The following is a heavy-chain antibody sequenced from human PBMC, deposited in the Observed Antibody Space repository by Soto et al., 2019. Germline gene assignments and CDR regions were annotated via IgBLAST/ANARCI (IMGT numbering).Heavy chain of an antibody. CDR3: TTDLPTLIPQVDY. CDR1: GFTFNSAW. V-gene: IGHV3-15*07. CDR2: IKSKTDGGTT. J-gene: IGHJ4*02. Sequence: EVQLVESGGGLVKPGGSLRLSCAASGFTFNSAWMNWVRQAPGKGLEWVGRIKSKTDGGTTDYAAPVKGRFTISRDDSKGTLYLKMNSLKTEDTAVYYCTTDLPTLIPQVDYWGQGALVTVSS. D-gene: IGHD4-4*01.